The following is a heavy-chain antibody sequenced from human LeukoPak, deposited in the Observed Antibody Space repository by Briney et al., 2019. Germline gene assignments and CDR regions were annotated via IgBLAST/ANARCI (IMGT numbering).Heavy chain of an antibody. CDR3: ARERGGYYYYDSSGYGAFDI. Sequence: PGGSLRLSCAASGFTFSSYSMNWVRQAPGKGLEWVSYISSSSSTIYYADSVKGRFTISRDNAKNSLYLQMYSLRDEDTAVYYCARERGGYYYYDSSGYGAFDIWGQGTMVTVSS. CDR2: ISSSSSTI. J-gene: IGHJ3*02. V-gene: IGHV3-48*02. D-gene: IGHD3-22*01. CDR1: GFTFSSYS.